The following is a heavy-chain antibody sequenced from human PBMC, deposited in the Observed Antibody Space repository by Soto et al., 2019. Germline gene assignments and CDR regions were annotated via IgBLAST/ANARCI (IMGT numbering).Heavy chain of an antibody. CDR1: GYTVTSYA. CDR3: ATYQKAGNAFDI. D-gene: IGHD2-2*01. Sequence: GASVKVSCNAFGYTVTSYAMHAVRQAPGQRLEWMGWINAGNGNTKYSQKFQGRVTITRDTSASTAYMELSSLRSEDTAVYYCATYQKAGNAFDIWGQGTMVTVSS. CDR2: INAGNGNT. V-gene: IGHV1-3*01. J-gene: IGHJ3*02.